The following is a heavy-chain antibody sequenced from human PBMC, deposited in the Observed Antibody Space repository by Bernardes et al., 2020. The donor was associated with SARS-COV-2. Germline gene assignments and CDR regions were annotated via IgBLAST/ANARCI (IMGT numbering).Heavy chain of an antibody. CDR3: AKVTRAYDFSNFDH. Sequence: GSLRPPCAASGFTFSSYSMSLVRQAPGKGLEWVSAISGSGGSTYYADPVKGRFTISRDNFKKTLYLQMNSLRAEDTAGYYCAKVTRAYDFSNFDHWGQGTLVTGSS. J-gene: IGHJ4*02. V-gene: IGHV3-23*01. D-gene: IGHD3-3*01. CDR2: ISGSGGST. CDR1: GFTFSSYS.